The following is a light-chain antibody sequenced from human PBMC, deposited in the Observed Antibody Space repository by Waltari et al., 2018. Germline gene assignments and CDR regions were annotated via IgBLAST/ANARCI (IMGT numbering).Light chain of an antibody. CDR2: DVS. CDR1: QSVGTS. CDR3: HQRSNWPRT. V-gene: IGKV3-11*01. J-gene: IGKJ1*01. Sequence: EIVLTQSPGTLSLSPGESATLSCRASQSVGTSVTWYQQKPGQAPRLLIYDVSNRATAIPDRFSGSGSGTDFTLTISSLEPEDFVVYYCHQRSNWPRTFGQGTKVELK.